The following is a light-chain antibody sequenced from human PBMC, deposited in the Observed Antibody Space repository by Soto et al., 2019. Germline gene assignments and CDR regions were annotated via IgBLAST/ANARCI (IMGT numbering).Light chain of an antibody. V-gene: IGLV2-14*01. CDR2: EVT. Sequence: QSALTQSASVSGSPGQSIPISCTGSSSDVGGYNYVSWYQQHPGKAPKLMIYEVTNRPSGVSRRFSGSKSGNTASLTISGLQAEDEADYYCSSYTSSSTLVFGGGTKLTVL. CDR1: SSDVGGYNY. CDR3: SSYTSSSTLV. J-gene: IGLJ2*01.